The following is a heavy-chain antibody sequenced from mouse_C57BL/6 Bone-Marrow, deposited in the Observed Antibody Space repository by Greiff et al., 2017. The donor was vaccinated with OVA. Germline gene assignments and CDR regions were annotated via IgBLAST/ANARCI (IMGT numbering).Heavy chain of an antibody. Sequence: VKLQQPGAELVRPGTSVKLSCKASGYTFTSYWMHWVKQRPGQGLEWIGVIDPSDSYTNYNQKFKGKATLTVDTSSSTAYMQLSSLTSEDSAVYYCARGFDGYYGFAYWGQGTLVTVSA. CDR3: ARGFDGYYGFAY. CDR1: GYTFTSYW. D-gene: IGHD2-3*01. J-gene: IGHJ3*01. CDR2: IDPSDSYT. V-gene: IGHV1-59*01.